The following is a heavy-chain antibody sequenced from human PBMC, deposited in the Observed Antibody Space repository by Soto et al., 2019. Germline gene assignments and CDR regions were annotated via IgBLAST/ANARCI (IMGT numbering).Heavy chain of an antibody. CDR1: GFTFSSYA. CDR2: ISGSGGST. Sequence: EVQLLESGGGLVQPGGSLRLSCAASGFTFSSYAMSWVRQAPGKGLEWVSAISGSGGSTYYADSVKGRFTISRDNSKNTLYLQMNSLRAEDTAVYYCAKDRGRVFRITIFVHNDYWGQGTLGTGSS. J-gene: IGHJ4*02. CDR3: AKDRGRVFRITIFVHNDY. V-gene: IGHV3-23*01. D-gene: IGHD3-3*01.